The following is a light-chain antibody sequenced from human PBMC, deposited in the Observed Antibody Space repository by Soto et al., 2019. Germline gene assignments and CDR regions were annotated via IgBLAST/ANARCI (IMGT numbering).Light chain of an antibody. J-gene: IGKJ4*01. CDR1: RTVSNR. V-gene: IGKV3-15*01. CDR3: EDYRPCAGT. CDR2: GAS. Sequence: RASRTVSNRLAWYQHKPGQAPRLLISGASTGATGIPPRFRGCGSGTEFALALRSRQSCGIAISYCEDYRPCAGTFGGGTKVDIK.